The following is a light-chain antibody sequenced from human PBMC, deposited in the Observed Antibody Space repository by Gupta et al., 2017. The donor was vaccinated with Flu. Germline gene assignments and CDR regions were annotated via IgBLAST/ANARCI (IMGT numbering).Light chain of an antibody. CDR1: QSISSW. V-gene: IGKV1-5*03. J-gene: IGKJ2*01. CDR3: QQYNSYPYT. CDR2: KAS. Sequence: DIQMTQSPSTLSASVGDRVTITCRASQSISSWLAWYQQTPGKAPKLLIYKASSLESGVPSRFRGSGSGTEFTLTISSLQPDDFATYYCQQYNSYPYTFGQGTKLEIK.